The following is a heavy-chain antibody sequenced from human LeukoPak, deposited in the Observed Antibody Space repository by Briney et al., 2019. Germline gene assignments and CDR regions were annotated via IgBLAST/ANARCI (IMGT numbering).Heavy chain of an antibody. J-gene: IGHJ5*02. CDR2: ISSSSSYI. D-gene: IGHD3-3*01. CDR1: GFTFSSYW. Sequence: GGSLRLSCAASGFTFSSYWMSWVRQAPGKGLEWVSSISSSSSYIYYADSVKGRFTISRDNAKNSLYLQMNSLRAEDTAVYYCARDQGDFWSGYYTNWFDPWGQGTLVTVSS. CDR3: ARDQGDFWSGYYTNWFDP. V-gene: IGHV3-21*01.